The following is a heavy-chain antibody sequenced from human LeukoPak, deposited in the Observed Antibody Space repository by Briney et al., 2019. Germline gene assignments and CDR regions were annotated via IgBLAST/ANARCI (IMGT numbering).Heavy chain of an antibody. J-gene: IGHJ3*02. Sequence: GESLKISCKGSGSSFTSYWIGWVRQMPGKGLEWMGIIYPGDSDTRYSPSFQGQVTISADKSISTAYLQWSSLKASDTAMYYCARLITYYYGSGSYYFDAFDIWGQGTMVTVSS. CDR3: ARLITYYYGSGSYYFDAFDI. D-gene: IGHD3-10*01. CDR1: GSSFTSYW. V-gene: IGHV5-51*01. CDR2: IYPGDSDT.